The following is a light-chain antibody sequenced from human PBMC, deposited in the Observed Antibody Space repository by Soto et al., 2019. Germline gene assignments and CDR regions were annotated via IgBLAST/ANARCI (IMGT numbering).Light chain of an antibody. V-gene: IGLV2-14*03. Sequence: QSALTQPASVSGSPGQSITISCSGTSSDIGKYIYVSWYQQHPGKAPKLIIYKVSDRPSGVSDRFSGSKSGNTASLTISGLLAEDEAYYYCSSYTNDSAQLFGGGTKLTVL. CDR2: KVS. CDR3: SSYTNDSAQL. J-gene: IGLJ2*01. CDR1: SSDIGKYIY.